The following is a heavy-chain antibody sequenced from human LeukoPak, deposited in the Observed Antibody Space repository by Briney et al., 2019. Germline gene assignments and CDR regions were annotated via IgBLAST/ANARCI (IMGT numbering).Heavy chain of an antibody. CDR3: ARHDDYYYDSSGYPDY. CDR2: IYPDASDI. Sequence: GESLKISCKGSGYSFSSYWTGWARQMPGKGLEWMGIIYPDASDIRYSPSFQGQVTISADKSINTAYLQWSSLKASDTAMYYCARHDDYYYDSSGYPDYWGQGTLVTVSS. CDR1: GYSFSSYW. D-gene: IGHD3-22*01. J-gene: IGHJ4*02. V-gene: IGHV5-51*01.